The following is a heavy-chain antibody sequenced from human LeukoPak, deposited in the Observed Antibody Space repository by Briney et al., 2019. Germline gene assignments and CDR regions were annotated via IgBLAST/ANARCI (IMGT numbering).Heavy chain of an antibody. CDR3: ARDREASGWYYFDY. J-gene: IGHJ4*02. V-gene: IGHV4-38-2*02. Sequence: SETLSLTCTVSGYSISSGYYWGWIRPPPGKGLEWIGSIYHSGSTYYNPSLKSRVTISVDTSKDQFSLKLSSVTAADTAVYYCARDREASGWYYFDYWGQGTLVTVSS. CDR1: GYSISSGYY. D-gene: IGHD6-19*01. CDR2: IYHSGST.